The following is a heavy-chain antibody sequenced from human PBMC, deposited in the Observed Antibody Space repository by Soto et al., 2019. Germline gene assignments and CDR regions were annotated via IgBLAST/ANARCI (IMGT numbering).Heavy chain of an antibody. J-gene: IGHJ3*02. D-gene: IGHD6-13*01. CDR3: ARPEILYSCSWYNLGSAFDI. CDR1: GYTFTSYG. CDR2: ISAYNGNT. V-gene: IGHV1-18*01. Sequence: QVQLVQSGAEVKKPGASVKVSCKASGYTFTSYGISWVRQAPGQGLEWMGWISAYNGNTNYAQKLQGRVTMTTDTSTSTAYMELRSLRSDDTAVYYCARPEILYSCSWYNLGSAFDIGGQGTMVTVSS.